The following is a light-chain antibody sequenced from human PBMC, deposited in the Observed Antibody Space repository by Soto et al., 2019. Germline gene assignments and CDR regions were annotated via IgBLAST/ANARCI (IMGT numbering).Light chain of an antibody. J-gene: IGKJ3*01. CDR2: DTS. CDR1: QSVSSY. CDR3: QQRTNWPRSFT. V-gene: IGKV3-11*01. Sequence: EIVLTQSPATLSLSPGERATLSCRASQSVSSYLAWYQQKPGQAPRLLIYDTSKRATGIPARFSGSGSGTDSPRTISSLEPEAFAVYFCQQRTNWPRSFTFGPGTKVDIK.